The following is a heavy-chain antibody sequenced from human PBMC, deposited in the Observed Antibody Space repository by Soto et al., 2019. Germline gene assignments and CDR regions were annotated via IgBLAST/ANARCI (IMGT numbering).Heavy chain of an antibody. CDR1: GFNFQNYA. V-gene: IGHV3-9*01. Sequence: EVQLVESGGGLIQPGRSLRLSGVASGFNFQNYAMHWVRQAPGKGLEWVSGISWNSESIDYADSGRGRFTISKDNAKSSRYLELNSLRVEDTALYYCAKDRGNADYFEYWGQGTLVTVSS. CDR2: ISWNSESI. D-gene: IGHD2-8*01. CDR3: AKDRGNADYFEY. J-gene: IGHJ4*02.